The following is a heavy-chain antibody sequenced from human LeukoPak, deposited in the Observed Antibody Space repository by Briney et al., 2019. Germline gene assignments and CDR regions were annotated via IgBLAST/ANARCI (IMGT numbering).Heavy chain of an antibody. CDR2: ISSSSSTI. Sequence: GGSLRLSCAASGFTFSGYWMTWARQAPGKGLEWVSYISSSSSTIYYADSVKGRFTISRDNAKNSLYLQMNNLRAEDTAVYYCAKDGAWLRFDDWGQGILVTVSS. D-gene: IGHD5-12*01. V-gene: IGHV3-48*01. CDR3: AKDGAWLRFDD. CDR1: GFTFSGYW. J-gene: IGHJ4*02.